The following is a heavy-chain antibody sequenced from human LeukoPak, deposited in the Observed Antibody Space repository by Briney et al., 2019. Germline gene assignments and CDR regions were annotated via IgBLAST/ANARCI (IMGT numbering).Heavy chain of an antibody. CDR1: GFTFSSYA. V-gene: IGHV3-23*01. Sequence: GGSLRLSCAASGFTFSSYAMSWVRQAPGKGLEWVSAISGSGGSTYYADSVKGRSTISRDNSKNTLYLQMNSLRAEDTAVYYCAKDAPGGSWYWNAFDIWGQGTMVTVSS. CDR3: AKDAPGGSWYWNAFDI. D-gene: IGHD6-13*01. CDR2: ISGSGGST. J-gene: IGHJ3*02.